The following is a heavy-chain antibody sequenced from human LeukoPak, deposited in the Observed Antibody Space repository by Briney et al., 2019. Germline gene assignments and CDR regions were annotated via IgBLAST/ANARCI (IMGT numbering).Heavy chain of an antibody. J-gene: IGHJ4*02. V-gene: IGHV3-33*06. CDR3: AKGNCGGDCYSPDY. CDR1: GFTFSSYG. Sequence: GGSLRLSCAASGFTFSSYGMHWVRQAPGKGLEWVAVIWYDGSNKYYAASVKGRFTISRDNSKNTLYLQMNSLRAEDTAVYYCAKGNCGGDCYSPDYWGQGTLVTVSS. CDR2: IWYDGSNK. D-gene: IGHD2-21*02.